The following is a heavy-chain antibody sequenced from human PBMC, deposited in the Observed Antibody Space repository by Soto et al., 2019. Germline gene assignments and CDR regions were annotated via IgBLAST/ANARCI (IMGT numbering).Heavy chain of an antibody. CDR2: ISGSGGSS. Sequence: EVQLLESGGALEHPGGSLRLSCAASGFAFSTYAMTWVLQAPGQGLEWVSVISGSGGSSYYAACAKGRFTISPDNSKNTLYLQMNGLGAEDTALYYCAKVPKRAAAGRCEYYIYGMDVWGQGTTVTVSS. CDR1: GFAFSTYA. CDR3: AKVPKRAAAGRCEYYIYGMDV. J-gene: IGHJ6*02. D-gene: IGHD6-13*01. V-gene: IGHV3-23*01.